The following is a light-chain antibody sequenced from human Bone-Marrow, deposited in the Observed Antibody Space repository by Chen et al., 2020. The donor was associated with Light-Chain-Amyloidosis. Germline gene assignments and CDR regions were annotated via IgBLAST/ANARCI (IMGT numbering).Light chain of an antibody. J-gene: IGLJ1*01. CDR3: SSYTITKTLV. CDR1: SSDVGGDNH. V-gene: IGLV2-14*01. CDR2: EVT. Sequence: QSALTLPASVSGSPGQSITLSCTGTSSDVGGDNHVSWYQQHPDKAPKLMIYEVTNRPSWVPDRFSGSKSDNTASLPISGIQTEDEADYFSSSYTITKTLVVGSGTRVTVL.